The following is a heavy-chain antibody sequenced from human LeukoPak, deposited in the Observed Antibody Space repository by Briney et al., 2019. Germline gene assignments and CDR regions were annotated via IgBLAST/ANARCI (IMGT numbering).Heavy chain of an antibody. Sequence: PGRSLRLSCAASGFTFSSYGMHWVRQAPGEGLEWVANIKEDGSEKYYVDSVRGRFTVSRDNAKSSLYLQMSSLRAEDTAIYYCARIFTAGTWSPFDYWGQGSLVTVSS. J-gene: IGHJ4*02. CDR2: IKEDGSEK. CDR3: ARIFTAGTWSPFDY. V-gene: IGHV3-7*05. D-gene: IGHD6-13*01. CDR1: GFTFSSYG.